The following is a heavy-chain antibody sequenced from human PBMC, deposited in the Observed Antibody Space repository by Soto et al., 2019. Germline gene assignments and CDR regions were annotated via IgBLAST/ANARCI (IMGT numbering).Heavy chain of an antibody. V-gene: IGHV4-31*03. D-gene: IGHD3-10*01. CDR3: ARDYYGSGSSNYFDY. J-gene: IGHJ4*02. CDR2: IYYSGST. CDR1: GGSISSGGYY. Sequence: SETLSLTCTVSGGSISSGGYYWSWIRQHPGKGLEWIGYIYYSGSTYYNPSLKSRVTISVDTSKNQFSLKLSSVTAADTAVYYCARDYYGSGSSNYFDYWGQGTLVTVSS.